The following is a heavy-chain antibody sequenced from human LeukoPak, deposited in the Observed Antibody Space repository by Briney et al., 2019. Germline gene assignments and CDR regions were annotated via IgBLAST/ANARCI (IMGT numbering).Heavy chain of an antibody. V-gene: IGHV7-4-1*02. CDR1: GYTFTGYA. CDR3: ARGLSDYYYDSSGYPL. D-gene: IGHD3-22*01. CDR2: INTNTGNP. Sequence: GASVKVSCKASGYTFTGYAMNWVRQAPGQGLEWMGWINTNTGNPTYAHGFTGRFVFSLDTSVSTAYLQISGLKAEDTAVYYCARGLSDYYYDSSGYPLWGQGTLVTVSS. J-gene: IGHJ4*02.